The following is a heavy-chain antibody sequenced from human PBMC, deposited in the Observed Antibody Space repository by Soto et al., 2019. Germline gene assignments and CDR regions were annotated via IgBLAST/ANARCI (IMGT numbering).Heavy chain of an antibody. CDR2: ISGSCGST. J-gene: IGHJ6*02. D-gene: IGHD2-15*01. CDR3: AKGSGGYCSGGSCLYYYGMDV. V-gene: IGHV3-23*01. Sequence: GGSRRLSCAASGFTLSSYAMSWVRQAPGQGLKWVSAISGSCGSTYYADSVKGRFTISRDNSKNTLYLQMNSLRAEDTAVYYCAKGSGGYCSGGSCLYYYGMDVWGQGTTVTVSS. CDR1: GFTLSSYA.